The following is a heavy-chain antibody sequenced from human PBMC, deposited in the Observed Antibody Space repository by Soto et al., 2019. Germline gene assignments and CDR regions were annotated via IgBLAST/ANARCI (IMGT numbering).Heavy chain of an antibody. V-gene: IGHV3-23*01. CDR1: RFTFSSYA. CDR3: AKMLIPSADNYIHH. CDR2: ISGSGGST. Sequence: PGGSLTLSCAASRFTFSSYAMSWVRQGQGKGLEWVSAISGSGGSTYYADSVKGRFTISRDNSKNTLYLQMNSLRAEDTAVYYCAKMLIPSADNYIHHLGQGTLLTLSS. J-gene: IGHJ1*01. D-gene: IGHD3-16*01.